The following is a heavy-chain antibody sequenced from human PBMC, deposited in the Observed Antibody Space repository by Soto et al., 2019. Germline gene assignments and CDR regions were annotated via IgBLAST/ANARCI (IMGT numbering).Heavy chain of an antibody. CDR1: GFTFSSYE. Sequence: EVQLVESGGGLVQPGGSLRLSCAASGFTFSSYEMNWVRQAPGKGLEWVSYISSSGSTIYYADSVKGRFTISRDNAKNSLYPQMNSLRAEDTAVYYCARAPVVTDAFDIWGQGTMVTVSS. CDR3: ARAPVVTDAFDI. D-gene: IGHD2-21*02. J-gene: IGHJ3*02. V-gene: IGHV3-48*03. CDR2: ISSSGSTI.